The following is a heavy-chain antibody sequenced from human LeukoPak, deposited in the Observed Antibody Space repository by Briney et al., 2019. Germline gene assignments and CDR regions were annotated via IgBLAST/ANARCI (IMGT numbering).Heavy chain of an antibody. V-gene: IGHV4-59*02. CDR1: GASVSSSH. D-gene: IGHD2/OR15-2a*01. CDR3: ARGFYGPFDR. CDR2: VDYNGST. Sequence: SETLSLTCTVSGASVSSSHWNWIRQSPEKGLEWIANVDYNGSTKYNPSLRGRGTMTLDTSKNQFHLKLESVTAADTARYYCARGFYGPFDRWGQGTLVTVSS. J-gene: IGHJ5*02.